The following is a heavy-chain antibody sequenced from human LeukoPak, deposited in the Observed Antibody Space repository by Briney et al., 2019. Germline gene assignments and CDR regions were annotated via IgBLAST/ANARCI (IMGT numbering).Heavy chain of an antibody. D-gene: IGHD2-2*01. CDR1: GFTFTNYE. Sequence: GGSLRLSCAAPGFTFTNYEMNWVRQAPGKGLGWVSYFSTRGNSIYYADSVKGRSTIPRDSATNSLCLQMNSRRAEDTAVYYCARLSAPDTGQYFQHWGQSTLVTVS. CDR2: FSTRGNSI. V-gene: IGHV3-48*03. CDR3: ARLSAPDTGQYFQH. J-gene: IGHJ1*01.